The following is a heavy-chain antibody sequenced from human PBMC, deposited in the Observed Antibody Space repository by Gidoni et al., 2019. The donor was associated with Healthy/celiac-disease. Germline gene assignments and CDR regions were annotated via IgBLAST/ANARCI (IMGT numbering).Heavy chain of an antibody. V-gene: IGHV4-34*01. CDR1: GGSFSGYY. CDR2: INHSGST. J-gene: IGHJ5*02. Sequence: QVQLQQWGAGLLKPSETLSLTCAVYGGSFSGYYWSWIRQPPGKGLEWIGEINHSGSTNYNPSLKSRVTISVDTSKNQFSLKLSSVTAADTAVYYCARGLDGDYSKPSNWFDPWGQGTLVTVSS. CDR3: ARGLDGDYSKPSNWFDP. D-gene: IGHD4-17*01.